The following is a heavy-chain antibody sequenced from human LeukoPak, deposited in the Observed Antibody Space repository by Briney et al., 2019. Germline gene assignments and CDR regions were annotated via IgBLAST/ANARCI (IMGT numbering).Heavy chain of an antibody. V-gene: IGHV1-69*13. CDR2: IIPIFGTA. D-gene: IGHD6-13*01. Sequence: SVKVSCKASGGTFSSYAISWVRQAPGQGLEWMGGIIPIFGTAKYAQKFQGRVTITADESTSTAYMELSSLRSEDTAVYYCARGERLYSSSWYPGYYYYYMDVWGKGTTVTISS. J-gene: IGHJ6*03. CDR1: GGTFSSYA. CDR3: ARGERLYSSSWYPGYYYYYMDV.